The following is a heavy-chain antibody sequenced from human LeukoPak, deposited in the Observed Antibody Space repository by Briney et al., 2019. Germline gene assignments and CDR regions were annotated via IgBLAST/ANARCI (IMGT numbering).Heavy chain of an antibody. CDR1: GFTFSSYW. Sequence: GGSLRLSCVASGFTFSSYWMHWVRQAPGKGLESVSRINTDGTVTTYADSVKGRFTVSRDNADNTMFLQMNSVRDEDTAVYYCATKQWLAPPPDSWGQGTPVTVSS. CDR2: INTDGTVT. J-gene: IGHJ4*02. V-gene: IGHV3-74*01. CDR3: ATKQWLAPPPDS. D-gene: IGHD6-19*01.